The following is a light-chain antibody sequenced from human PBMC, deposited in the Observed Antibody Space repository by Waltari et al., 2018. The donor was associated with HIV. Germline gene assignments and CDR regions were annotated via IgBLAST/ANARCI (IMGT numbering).Light chain of an antibody. CDR2: EVS. CDR1: RSDGGGYNL. J-gene: IGLJ2*01. Sequence: QSALTQPASVSGSPEQSNTISCTGTRSDGGGYNLLSWYQHHPGKAPKLRIYEVSKRTSGVSNRFSGSKSGNTASLTISGLQAEDESDYYCCAYAGSTTYVIFGGGTKLTVL. V-gene: IGLV2-23*02. CDR3: CAYAGSTTYVI.